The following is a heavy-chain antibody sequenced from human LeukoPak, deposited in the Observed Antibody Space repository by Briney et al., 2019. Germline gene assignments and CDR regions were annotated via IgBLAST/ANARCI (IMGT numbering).Heavy chain of an antibody. CDR1: GFTFSSYA. CDR2: ISGSGGST. D-gene: IGHD3-3*01. J-gene: IGHJ5*02. Sequence: GGSLRLSCAASGFTFSSYAMSWVRQAPGKGLEWVSAISGSGGSTYYADSVKGRFTISRDNSKNTLYPQMNSLRAEDTAVYYCAKAFTILSWFDPWGQGTLVTVSS. CDR3: AKAFTILSWFDP. V-gene: IGHV3-23*01.